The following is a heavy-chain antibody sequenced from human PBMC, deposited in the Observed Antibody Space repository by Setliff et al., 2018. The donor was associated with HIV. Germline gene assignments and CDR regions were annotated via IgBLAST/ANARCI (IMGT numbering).Heavy chain of an antibody. Sequence: ASVKVSCKASGYTFTTYDIIWVRQATGQGLEWMGCMSPNSGNTGYAQKFRGRVSMTGNTSIGTAYMELSSLRSDDTAVYYCATRPGSGFQYYHLDFWGQGTLVTVSS. CDR1: GYTFTTYD. D-gene: IGHD5-12*01. J-gene: IGHJ4*02. CDR2: MSPNSGNT. CDR3: ATRPGSGFQYYHLDF. V-gene: IGHV1-8*02.